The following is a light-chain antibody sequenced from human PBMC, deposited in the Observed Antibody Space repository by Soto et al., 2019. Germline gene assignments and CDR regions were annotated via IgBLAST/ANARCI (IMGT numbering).Light chain of an antibody. CDR3: SAYTNNSTLLDV. CDR1: SSDVGIYNY. Sequence: QSVLTQVASGSGTPGHSITISCTGTSSDVGIYNYVSWYQQHSGKAPKVLIYEVTNRPSGIPNRFSGSKSGNTASLTISGLQADDEADYYCSAYTNNSTLLDVFGTVTMV. J-gene: IGLJ1*01. CDR2: EVT. V-gene: IGLV2-14*01.